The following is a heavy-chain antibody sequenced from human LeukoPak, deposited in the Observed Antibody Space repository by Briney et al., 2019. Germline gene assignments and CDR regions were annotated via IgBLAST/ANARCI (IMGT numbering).Heavy chain of an antibody. V-gene: IGHV3-13*01. Sequence: PGWSLRLSCAASGFTFSSYDMHWVRQATGKGLEGVSAIGTAGDTYYPGSVKGRFTISRENAKNSLYLQMNSLRAGDTAVYYCARVAEDSSGWYYFDYWGQGTLVTVSS. CDR3: ARVAEDSSGWYYFDY. D-gene: IGHD6-19*01. CDR1: GFTFSSYD. J-gene: IGHJ4*02. CDR2: IGTAGDT.